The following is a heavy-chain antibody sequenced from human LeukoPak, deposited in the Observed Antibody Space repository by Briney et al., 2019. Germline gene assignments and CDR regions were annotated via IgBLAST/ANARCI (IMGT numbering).Heavy chain of an antibody. Sequence: PSETLSLTCTVSGGSISGSSYYWGWIRQPPGKGLEWIGSIYYSGSTYYNPSLKSRVTISVDRSKNQFSLKLSSVTAADTAVYYCARASGYSYESFDYWGQGTLVTVSS. V-gene: IGHV4-39*07. CDR1: GGSISGSSYY. CDR2: IYYSGST. CDR3: ARASGYSYESFDY. J-gene: IGHJ4*02. D-gene: IGHD5-18*01.